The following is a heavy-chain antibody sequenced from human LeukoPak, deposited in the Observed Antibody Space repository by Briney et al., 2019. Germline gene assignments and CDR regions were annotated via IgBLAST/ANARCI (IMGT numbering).Heavy chain of an antibody. Sequence: GGSLRLSCAASGFTFSSCAMTWVRQAPGKGLEWVSSISGSGATTYYADSVKGRFTISRDNSNNPVYRQMNSLRAEDTAVYYCAKDQSRVGASAPFDYWGQGMQVGVSS. D-gene: IGHD1-26*01. J-gene: IGHJ4*02. CDR1: GFTFSSCA. V-gene: IGHV3-23*01. CDR3: AKDQSRVGASAPFDY. CDR2: ISGSGATT.